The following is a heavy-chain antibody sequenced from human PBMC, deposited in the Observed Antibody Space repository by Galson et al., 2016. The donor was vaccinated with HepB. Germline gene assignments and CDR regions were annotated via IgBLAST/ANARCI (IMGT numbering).Heavy chain of an antibody. CDR2: IWCDGSEK. J-gene: IGHJ4*02. V-gene: IGHV3-30*04. CDR1: GFTFSTYA. CDR3: ARIYYEILTGLTPWYYFDS. Sequence: SLRLSCAASGFTFSTYAMHWVRQTPGKGLEWVAVIWCDGSEKYYADSVKGRFTISRDSSKNTLHLQMNSLRAEDTAVYYCARIYYEILTGLTPWYYFDSWGQGTLVTVSS. D-gene: IGHD3-9*01.